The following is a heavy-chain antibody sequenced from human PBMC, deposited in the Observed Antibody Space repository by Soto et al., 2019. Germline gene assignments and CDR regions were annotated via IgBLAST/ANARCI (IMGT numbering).Heavy chain of an antibody. Sequence: SETLSLTCTVSGGSISGSRCHWGWIRQPPGKGLEWIASIKYSGTTFYNPSLKSRVTISVDTSKNQFYLNLRSVTAADTAVYYCARGMSEGQIFYYFDYWGQGALVTVSS. J-gene: IGHJ4*02. CDR2: IKYSGTT. V-gene: IGHV4-39*07. CDR3: ARGMSEGQIFYYFDY. D-gene: IGHD3-9*01. CDR1: GGSISGSRCH.